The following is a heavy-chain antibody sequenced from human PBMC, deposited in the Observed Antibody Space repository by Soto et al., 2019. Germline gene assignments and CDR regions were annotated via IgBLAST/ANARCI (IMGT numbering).Heavy chain of an antibody. Sequence: SETLSLTCTVSGGSISSYYWSWIRQPPGKGLEWIGYIYYSGSTNYNPSLKSRVTISVDTSKNQFSLKLSSVTAADTAVYYCARVLKEVVAADNNYYYYMDVWGKGTTVTVSS. V-gene: IGHV4-59*01. CDR2: IYYSGST. CDR3: ARVLKEVVAADNNYYYYMDV. J-gene: IGHJ6*03. D-gene: IGHD2-15*01. CDR1: GGSISSYY.